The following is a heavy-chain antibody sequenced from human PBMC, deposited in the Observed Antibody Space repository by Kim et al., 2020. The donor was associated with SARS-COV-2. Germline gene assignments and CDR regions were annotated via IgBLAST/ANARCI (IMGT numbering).Heavy chain of an antibody. CDR3: ARAFSLVAATPNFDY. V-gene: IGHV4-59*01. D-gene: IGHD2-15*01. Sequence: PSLKSQVTTSVDTSKNQFSLKLSSVTAADTAVYYCARAFSLVAATPNFDYWGQGTLVTVSS. J-gene: IGHJ4*02.